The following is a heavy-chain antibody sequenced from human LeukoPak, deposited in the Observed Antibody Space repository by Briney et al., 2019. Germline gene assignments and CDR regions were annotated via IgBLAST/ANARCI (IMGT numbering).Heavy chain of an antibody. CDR2: ISGSGGST. Sequence: GGSLRLSCAASGFTLSSYSLRWVRPAPGKGLEWVSVISGSGGSTYYADSVKGRFTISRDNSKNTLYLQMNSLRAEDTAVYYCAKDLKYYGPFDYWGQGTLVTVSS. CDR3: AKDLKYYGPFDY. V-gene: IGHV3-23*01. D-gene: IGHD3-10*01. J-gene: IGHJ4*02. CDR1: GFTLSSYS.